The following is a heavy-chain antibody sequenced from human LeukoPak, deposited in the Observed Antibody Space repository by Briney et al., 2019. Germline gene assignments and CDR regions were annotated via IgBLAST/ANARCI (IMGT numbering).Heavy chain of an antibody. J-gene: IGHJ4*02. CDR2: INPSGGST. D-gene: IGHD3-10*01. CDR1: GYTFTSYY. CDR3: ATPPFAYGSGSLVDY. V-gene: IGHV1-46*01. Sequence: ASVKVSCKASGYTFTSYYMHWVRQAPGQGLEWMGIINPSGGSTSYAQKFQGRVTMTRDTSTSTVYMELSSLRSEDTAVYYCATPPFAYGSGSLVDYWGQGTLVTVSS.